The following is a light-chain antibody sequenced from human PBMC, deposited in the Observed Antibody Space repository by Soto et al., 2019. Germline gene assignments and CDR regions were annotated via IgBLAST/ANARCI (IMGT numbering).Light chain of an antibody. CDR1: QGISNR. CDR3: QHCFTVPYT. CDR2: DAS. V-gene: IGKV1-33*01. Sequence: DIQMTQSPSSLSASVGDRVTITCRASQGISNRLNWYHQKPGKAPNLLIYDASNLAAGVPSGFSGSGSGTDFTFTISSLQPEDIGTYYCQHCFTVPYTFGQGTKLEIK. J-gene: IGKJ2*01.